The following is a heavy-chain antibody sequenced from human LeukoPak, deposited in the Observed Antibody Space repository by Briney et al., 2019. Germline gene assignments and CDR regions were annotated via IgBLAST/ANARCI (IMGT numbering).Heavy chain of an antibody. J-gene: IGHJ4*02. CDR3: ANSLHVDTAPGG. CDR1: GFTFSSYA. CDR2: ISGSGGGT. Sequence: GGSLRLSCAASGFTFSSYAMSWVRQAPGKVLEWVSSISGSGGGTYYADSVKGRFTISRDNSKNTVYLQMNSLRAEDTAVYYCANSLHVDTAPGGWGQGTLVTVSS. V-gene: IGHV3-23*01. D-gene: IGHD5-18*01.